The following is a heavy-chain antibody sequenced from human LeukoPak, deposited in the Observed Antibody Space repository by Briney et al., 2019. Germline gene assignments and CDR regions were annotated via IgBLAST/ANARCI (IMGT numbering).Heavy chain of an antibody. V-gene: IGHV1-2*02. CDR1: GYTFTGYF. J-gene: IGHJ5*02. Sequence: ASVKVSCKASGYTFTGYFMYWVRQAPGQGLEWMGWINPNSGGTNYAQKFQGRVTMTRDTSISTAYMELSRLRSDDTAVYYCARPRYCSSTSCLNWFDPWGQGTLVTVSS. CDR2: INPNSGGT. CDR3: ARPRYCSSTSCLNWFDP. D-gene: IGHD2-2*01.